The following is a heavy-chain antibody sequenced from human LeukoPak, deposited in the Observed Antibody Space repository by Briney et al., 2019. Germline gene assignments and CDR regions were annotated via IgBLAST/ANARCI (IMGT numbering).Heavy chain of an antibody. V-gene: IGHV4-59*01. D-gene: IGHD2-21*02. CDR2: IYYSGST. CDR1: GGSISSYY. J-gene: IGHJ5*01. Sequence: PSETLSLTCTVSGGSISSYYWSWIRQPPGKGLEWIGYIYYSGSTNYNPSLKSRVTISVDTSKNQFSLKLSSVTAADTAVYYCARDLNWGNCGGDCDTYNWFDSWGQGTLVTVSS. CDR3: ARDLNWGNCGGDCDTYNWFDS.